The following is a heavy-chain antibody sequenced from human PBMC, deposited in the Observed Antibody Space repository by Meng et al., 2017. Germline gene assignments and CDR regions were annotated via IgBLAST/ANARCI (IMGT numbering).Heavy chain of an antibody. V-gene: IGHV3-30*02. J-gene: IGHJ4*02. CDR2: IRYDGSNK. CDR3: AKDLCSGGSCYYFDY. D-gene: IGHD2-15*01. Sequence: GESLKISCAASGFTFSSYGMHWVRQAPGKGLEWVAVIRYDGSNKYYADSVKGRFTISRDNSKNTLYLQMNSLRAEDTAVYYCAKDLCSGGSCYYFDYWGQGTLVTRLL. CDR1: GFTFSSYG.